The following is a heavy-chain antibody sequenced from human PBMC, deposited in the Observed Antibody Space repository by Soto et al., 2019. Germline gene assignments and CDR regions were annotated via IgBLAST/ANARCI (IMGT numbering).Heavy chain of an antibody. J-gene: IGHJ6*02. CDR3: ARDGVGYCRSRSCDRDRPQYHFGMDV. D-gene: IGHD2-2*02. CDR1: GFTFGTYW. CDR2: IVPDGSEK. Sequence: GGSLRLSCAASGFTFGTYWMSWVRRAPGQGLEWAATIVPDGSEKYYVDSVKGRFTISRDNAKNSLYLQMQSLRAEDTAMYYCARDGVGYCRSRSCDRDRPQYHFGMDVWGQGTTVTVSS. V-gene: IGHV3-7*01.